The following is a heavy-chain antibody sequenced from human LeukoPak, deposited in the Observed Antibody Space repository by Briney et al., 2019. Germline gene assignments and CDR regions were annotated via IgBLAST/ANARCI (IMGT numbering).Heavy chain of an antibody. CDR1: GFTFSSYA. CDR2: ISSNGGST. D-gene: IGHD6-13*01. J-gene: IGHJ5*02. CDR3: ARGAVAAARINWFDP. V-gene: IGHV3-64*01. Sequence: GGSLRLSCAASGFTFSSYAMHWVRQAPGKGLEYVSAISSNGGSTYYANSVKGRLTISRDDSKNTLYLQMGSLRAEDMAVYYCARGAVAAARINWFDPWGQGTLVTVSS.